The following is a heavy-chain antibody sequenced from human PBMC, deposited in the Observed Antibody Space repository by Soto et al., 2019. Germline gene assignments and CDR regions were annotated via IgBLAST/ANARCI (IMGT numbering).Heavy chain of an antibody. CDR3: AQNYYGSGSYSRLLDY. D-gene: IGHD3-10*01. V-gene: IGHV1-46*03. CDR1: GYTFTSYY. CDR2: INPSGGST. Sequence: QVQLVQSGAEVKKPGASVKVSCKASGYTFTSYYMHWVRQAPGQGLEWMGIINPSGGSTSEAQKYLGRVTMTRDTSTSTVYMELSSLRSEDTVVYYCAQNYYGSGSYSRLLDYWGQGTLVTVSS. J-gene: IGHJ4*02.